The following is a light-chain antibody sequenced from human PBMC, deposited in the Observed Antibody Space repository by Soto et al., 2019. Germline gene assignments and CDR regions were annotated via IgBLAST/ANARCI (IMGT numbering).Light chain of an antibody. CDR2: DVS. J-gene: IGLJ1*01. Sequence: QSVLTQPASVSGSPGQSIAISCTGTSSDVGGYNYVSWYQQHPGKAPKLMIYDVSSRPSRVSNRFSGSKSGNTASLTISGLQAGDEADYYCSSYTSSTTEVFGTGTKVTVL. CDR1: SSDVGGYNY. CDR3: SSYTSSTTEV. V-gene: IGLV2-14*03.